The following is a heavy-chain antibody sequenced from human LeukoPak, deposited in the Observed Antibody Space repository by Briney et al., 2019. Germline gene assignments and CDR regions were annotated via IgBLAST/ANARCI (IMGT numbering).Heavy chain of an antibody. CDR1: GFTFSDYY. CDR3: ARDGRNTIFGVVADY. D-gene: IGHD3-3*01. CDR2: ISSSGSTI. V-gene: IGHV3-11*04. Sequence: GGSLRLSCAASGFTFSDYYMGWIRQAPGKGLEWVSYISSSGSTIYYADSVKGRFTISRDNAKNSLYLQMNSLRAEDTAVYYCARDGRNTIFGVVADYWGQGTLVTVSS. J-gene: IGHJ4*02.